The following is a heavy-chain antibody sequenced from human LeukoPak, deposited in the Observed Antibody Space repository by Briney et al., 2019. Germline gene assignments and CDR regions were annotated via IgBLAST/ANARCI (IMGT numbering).Heavy chain of an antibody. V-gene: IGHV3-23*01. D-gene: IGHD2/OR15-2a*01. CDR2: ISDSGTST. Sequence: PGGSLRLSCAAYGFTFINYSMSWVRQAPGKGLEWVSTISDSGTSTFYADSVKGRFTISRDNSKNTLYVQMNSLRAEDTAVYYCAKRDYYSFDYWGQGTLVTVSS. J-gene: IGHJ4*02. CDR3: AKRDYYSFDY. CDR1: GFTFINYS.